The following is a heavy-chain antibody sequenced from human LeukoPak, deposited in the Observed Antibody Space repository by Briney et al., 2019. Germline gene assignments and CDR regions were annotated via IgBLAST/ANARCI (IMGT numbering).Heavy chain of an antibody. D-gene: IGHD6-6*01. CDR3: ARDTAARRIGVADY. CDR2: INPNSGGT. Sequence: ASVTVSCKASGYTFTGYYMHWVRQAPGQGLEWMGWINPNSGGTNYAQKFQGRVTMTRDTSISTAYMELSGLRSDDTAVYYCARDTAARRIGVADYWGQGTLVTVSS. CDR1: GYTFTGYY. J-gene: IGHJ4*02. V-gene: IGHV1-2*02.